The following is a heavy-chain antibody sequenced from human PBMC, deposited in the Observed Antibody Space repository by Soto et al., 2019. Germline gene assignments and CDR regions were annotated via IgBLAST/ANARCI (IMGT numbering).Heavy chain of an antibody. CDR3: ARDPDQGHNWFDA. CDR1: GFTISAYW. V-gene: IGHV3-74*01. Sequence: PGGSLRLSCAASGFTISAYWIHWVRQSPGKGLVWVSRITCDGGDINYVESVKGRFTISRDNAKNTLDLQMTNLRAEDTAMYYCARDPDQGHNWFDAWGQGTMVTVSS. CDR2: ITCDGGDI. J-gene: IGHJ5*02.